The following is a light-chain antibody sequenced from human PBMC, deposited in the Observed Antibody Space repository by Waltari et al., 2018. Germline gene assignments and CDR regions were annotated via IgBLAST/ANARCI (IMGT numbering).Light chain of an antibody. CDR1: QSVLYSSNNKNY. J-gene: IGKJ1*01. V-gene: IGKV4-1*01. CDR3: QQYYSTPWT. CDR2: WAS. Sequence: DIVMTQSPDSLAVSLGERATINCKSSQSVLYSSNNKNYLAWYQQKQGQPPKLLIYWASTPESGVPDRFSGSGSGTDFTLTISSLQAEDVAVYYCQQYYSTPWTFGQGTKVEIK.